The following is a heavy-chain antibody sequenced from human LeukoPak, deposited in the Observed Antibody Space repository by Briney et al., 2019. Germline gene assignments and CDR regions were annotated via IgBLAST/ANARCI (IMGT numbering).Heavy chain of an antibody. J-gene: IGHJ6*02. CDR2: IYSGGST. CDR1: GFTVSSNY. V-gene: IGHV3-53*01. Sequence: PGGSLRLSCAASGFTVSSNYMSWVRQAPGKGLEWVSVIYSGGSTYYADSVKGRFTISRDNSKNTLYPQMNSLRAEDTAVYYCARGPPVYGDYYYYGMDVWGQGTTVTVSS. D-gene: IGHD4-17*01. CDR3: ARGPPVYGDYYYYGMDV.